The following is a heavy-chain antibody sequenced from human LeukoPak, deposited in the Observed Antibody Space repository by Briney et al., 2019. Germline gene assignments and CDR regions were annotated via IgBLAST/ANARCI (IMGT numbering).Heavy chain of an antibody. CDR2: IIPIFGTG. J-gene: IGHJ4*02. CDR1: GGTFSTYA. V-gene: IGHV1-69*01. Sequence: GSSVKVSCTTSGGTFSTYAISWVRQAPAQGLEWMGRIIPIFGTGNYAQKFQGRVTITADESTSTAYMELSSLRSEDTAVYYCARGLGDSSGYYYSDNWGQGTLVTVSS. D-gene: IGHD3-22*01. CDR3: ARGLGDSSGYYYSDN.